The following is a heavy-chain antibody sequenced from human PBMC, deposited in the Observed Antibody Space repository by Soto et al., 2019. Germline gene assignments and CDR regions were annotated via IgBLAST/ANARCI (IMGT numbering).Heavy chain of an antibody. V-gene: IGHV1-18*01. Sequence: QVQLVQSGAEVKKTGASVKVSSKASGYTFTSYAISWVRQAPGQGLEWMGWISGNTGDTRYAQKLQGRVTMTTDTSTSTVYMALRRLRSDDTAVYYCARVDWGNGYWYFDLWGRGTLVTVSS. J-gene: IGHJ2*01. CDR1: GYTFTSYA. CDR3: ARVDWGNGYWYFDL. CDR2: ISGNTGDT. D-gene: IGHD3-9*01.